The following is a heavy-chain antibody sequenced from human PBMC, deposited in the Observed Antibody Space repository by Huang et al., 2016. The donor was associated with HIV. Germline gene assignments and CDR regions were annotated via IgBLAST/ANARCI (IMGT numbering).Heavy chain of an antibody. CDR3: VRGTRYGDYRLGHYYYYMDV. D-gene: IGHD4-17*01. CDR1: GYSFTSYD. Sequence: QVQLVQSGAEVKKPGASVKVSCKASGYSFTSYDIHWVRQATGHGLVWMRLKKPKSGNRGYAEKFQDRINITMSTSISTAYMELSRLRSEDTAMYFCVRGTRYGDYRLGHYYYYMDVWGKGTTVTVSS. CDR2: KKPKSGNR. J-gene: IGHJ6*03. V-gene: IGHV1-8*01.